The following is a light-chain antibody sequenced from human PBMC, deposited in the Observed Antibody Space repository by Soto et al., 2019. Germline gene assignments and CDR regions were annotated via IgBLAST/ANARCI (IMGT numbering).Light chain of an antibody. Sequence: DIQMTQSPSSVSASVGDRVTITCRASQGIRSWLAWFQQKPVKAPKLLIYAASSLQSGVPSRFSCSGSGTDFTLTISSLQPEDFATYYCQQANSFSLTFGGGTKVEIK. V-gene: IGKV1-12*01. CDR3: QQANSFSLT. CDR1: QGIRSW. CDR2: AAS. J-gene: IGKJ4*01.